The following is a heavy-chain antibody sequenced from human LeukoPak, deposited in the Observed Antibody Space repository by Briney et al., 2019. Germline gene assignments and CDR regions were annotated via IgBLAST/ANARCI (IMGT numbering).Heavy chain of an antibody. J-gene: IGHJ4*02. Sequence: GGSLRLSCAASGFTFSSYEMNWVRQAPGKGLEWVSYISSSSSTIYYADSVKGRFTISRDNSKNTLYLQMNSLRGDDTAIYYCARDPRGPTGYDHSGRDTFDYWGQGTLVTVSS. CDR2: ISSSSSTI. V-gene: IGHV3-48*03. CDR1: GFTFSSYE. CDR3: ARDPRGPTGYDHSGRDTFDY. D-gene: IGHD3-22*01.